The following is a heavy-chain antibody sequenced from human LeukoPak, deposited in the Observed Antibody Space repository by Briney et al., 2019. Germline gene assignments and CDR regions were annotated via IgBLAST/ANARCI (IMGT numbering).Heavy chain of an antibody. V-gene: IGHV3-48*01. J-gene: IGHJ4*02. Sequence: GGSLRLSCAASGFTFSSYSMNWVRQAPGKGLEWVSYISSRSSTKYYAGSVKGRFTISRDNAKNSLYLQMNSLRAEDTAVYYCARDGGLYYFDYWGQGTLVTVSS. D-gene: IGHD2-15*01. CDR2: ISSRSSTK. CDR3: ARDGGLYYFDY. CDR1: GFTFSSYS.